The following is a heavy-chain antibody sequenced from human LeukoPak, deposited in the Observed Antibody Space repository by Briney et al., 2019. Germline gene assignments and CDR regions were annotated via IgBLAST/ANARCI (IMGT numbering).Heavy chain of an antibody. Sequence: SETLSLTCTVSGGSISSSSYYWGWIRQPPGKGLGWIGSIYYSGSTYYNPSLKSRVTISVDTSKNQFSLKLSSVTAADTAVYYCARHDSLVAGPGALDYWGQGALVTVSS. CDR1: GGSISSSSYY. V-gene: IGHV4-39*01. D-gene: IGHD2-15*01. J-gene: IGHJ4*02. CDR3: ARHDSLVAGPGALDY. CDR2: IYYSGST.